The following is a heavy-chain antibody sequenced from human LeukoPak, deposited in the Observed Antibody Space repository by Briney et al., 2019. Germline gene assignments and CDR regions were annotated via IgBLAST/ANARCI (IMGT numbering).Heavy chain of an antibody. V-gene: IGHV3-15*01. J-gene: IGHJ4*02. Sequence: GGSLRLPCAASGFTFSDAWMSWVREAPGKGLEWVGRIKSNTDGGTTDHAAPVKGRFTISRDDSKNTLYLQMNSLKTEDTAVYYCTTDSGSYGFDYWGQGTLVTVSS. CDR3: TTDSGSYGFDY. CDR2: IKSNTDGGTT. CDR1: GFTFSDAW. D-gene: IGHD1-26*01.